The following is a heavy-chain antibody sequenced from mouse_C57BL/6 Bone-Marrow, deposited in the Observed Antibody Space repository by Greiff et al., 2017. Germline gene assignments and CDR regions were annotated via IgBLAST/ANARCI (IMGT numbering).Heavy chain of an antibody. CDR2: FYPGSGSI. CDR1: GYTFTEYT. V-gene: IGHV1-62-2*01. J-gene: IGHJ2*01. D-gene: IGHD1-1*01. Sequence: VQLQESGAELVKPGASVKLSCKASGYTFTEYTIHWVKQRSGQGLEWIGWFYPGSGSIKYNEKFKDKATLTADKSSSTVYMELSRLTSEDSAVYFWARHEGGLYYYGGGGNFDYWGQGTTLTVSS. CDR3: ARHEGGLYYYGGGGNFDY.